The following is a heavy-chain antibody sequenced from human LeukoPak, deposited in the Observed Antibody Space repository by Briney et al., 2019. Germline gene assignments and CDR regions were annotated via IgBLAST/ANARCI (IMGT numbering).Heavy chain of an antibody. Sequence: GGSLRLSCAASGFTFSSYWMHWVRQAPGKGLVWVSRIHSDGSSTSYADSVRGRFTISRDDAKSTLYLQMNSLRAEDTAVYYCAKAGRWELLRVRYFDYWGQGTLVTVSP. CDR3: AKAGRWELLRVRYFDY. V-gene: IGHV3-74*01. D-gene: IGHD1-26*01. J-gene: IGHJ4*02. CDR2: IHSDGSST. CDR1: GFTFSSYW.